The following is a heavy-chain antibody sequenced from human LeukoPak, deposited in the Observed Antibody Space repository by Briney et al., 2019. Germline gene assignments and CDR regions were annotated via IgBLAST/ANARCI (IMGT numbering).Heavy chain of an antibody. Sequence: GGSLRLSCAASGFTFNTYTMNWVRQAPGKGLEWVSSISSGTSYIYYADSVKGRFTISRDNAKNSLYLQMNSLRAEDTAVYYCARDRCSSTSCYTPNWFDPWGQGTLVTVSS. CDR1: GFTFNTYT. CDR3: ARDRCSSTSCYTPNWFDP. J-gene: IGHJ5*02. CDR2: ISSGTSYI. V-gene: IGHV3-21*01. D-gene: IGHD2-2*02.